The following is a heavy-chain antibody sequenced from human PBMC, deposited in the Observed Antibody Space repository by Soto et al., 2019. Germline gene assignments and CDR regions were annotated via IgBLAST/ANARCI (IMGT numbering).Heavy chain of an antibody. V-gene: IGHV4-31*03. CDR1: GGSISSGGYY. D-gene: IGHD2-15*01. CDR3: ARAPQTTAYQNCSGGSCYDEGGYYYYYMDV. Sequence: SETLSLTCTVSGGSISSGGYYWSWIRQHPGKGLEWIGYIYYSGSTYYNPSLKSRVTISVDTSKNQFSLKLSSVTAADTAVYYCARAPQTTAYQNCSGGSCYDEGGYYYYYMDVWGKGTTVTVS. CDR2: IYYSGST. J-gene: IGHJ6*03.